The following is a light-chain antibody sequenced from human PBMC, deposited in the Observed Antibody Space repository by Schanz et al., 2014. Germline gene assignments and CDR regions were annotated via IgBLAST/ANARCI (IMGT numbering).Light chain of an antibody. V-gene: IGLV2-14*01. Sequence: QSALTQPASVSGSPGQSITISCTGTSSDVGGYNYVSWYQQHPGKAPKLMIYDVSNRPSGGSNPFSGSQSGNTASLTTSGLQAEDEADYYCSSYTTSSTTLHVFGTGTKLTVL. CDR2: DVS. CDR3: SSYTTSSTTLHV. CDR1: SSDVGGYNY. J-gene: IGLJ1*01.